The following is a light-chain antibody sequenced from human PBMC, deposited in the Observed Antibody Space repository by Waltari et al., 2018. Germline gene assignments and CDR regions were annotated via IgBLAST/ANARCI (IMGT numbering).Light chain of an antibody. CDR3: QEGNNWPIT. CDR1: QSVSSF. V-gene: IGKV3-11*01. Sequence: EIVLTQSPATLSLSPGERATLSCRAGQSVSSFLAWYQQKPGQAPRLLIYGASNRAPGIPARFSGSGSGTDFTLTISSLEPEDFAVYYCQEGNNWPITFGQGTRLEIK. J-gene: IGKJ5*01. CDR2: GAS.